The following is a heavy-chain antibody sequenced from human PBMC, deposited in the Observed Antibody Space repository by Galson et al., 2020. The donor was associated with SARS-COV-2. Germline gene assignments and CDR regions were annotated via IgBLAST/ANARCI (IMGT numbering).Heavy chain of an antibody. D-gene: IGHD6-13*01. CDR1: GGSFSGYY. V-gene: IGHV4-34*01. CDR3: ARVVAAADKLRFDP. CDR2: INHSGST. J-gene: IGHJ5*02. Sequence: SETLSLTCAVYGGSFSGYYWSWIRQPPGKGLEWIGEINHSGSTNYNPSLKSRVTISVDTSKNQFSLKLSSVTAADTAVYYCARVVAAADKLRFDPWGQGTLVTVSS.